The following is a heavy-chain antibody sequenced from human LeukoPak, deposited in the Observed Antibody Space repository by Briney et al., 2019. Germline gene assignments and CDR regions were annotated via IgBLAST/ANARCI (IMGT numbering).Heavy chain of an antibody. CDR1: GFTFSSYG. CDR2: ISYDGSNK. V-gene: IGHV3-30*18. CDR3: AKDSYSSSWSYFDY. J-gene: IGHJ4*02. Sequence: GGSLRLSCAASGFTFSSYGMHWVRQAPGKGLEWVAVISYDGSNKYYADSVKGRFTISRDNSKNTLYLQMNSLRAEDTAVYYCAKDSYSSSWSYFDYWGQGTLVTVSS. D-gene: IGHD6-13*01.